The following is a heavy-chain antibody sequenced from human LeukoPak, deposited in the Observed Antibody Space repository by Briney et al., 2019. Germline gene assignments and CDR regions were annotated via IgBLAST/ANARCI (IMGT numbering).Heavy chain of an antibody. CDR3: ARRFDS. Sequence: SETLSLTCTVSGDSISSYQWNWVRQPPGKGLEWIGYIYYSGSTNYNPSLKSRVTISVDTSKTQFSLTLTSVTAADTAIYYCARRFDSWGQGALVTVS. V-gene: IGHV4-59*08. J-gene: IGHJ4*02. CDR2: IYYSGST. CDR1: GDSISSYQ.